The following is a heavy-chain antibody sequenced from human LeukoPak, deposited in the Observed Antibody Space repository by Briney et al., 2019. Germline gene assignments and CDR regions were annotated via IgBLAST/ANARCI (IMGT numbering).Heavy chain of an antibody. J-gene: IGHJ4*02. CDR2: IYYTGST. V-gene: IGHV4-59*01. CDR1: XDSXXXXY. CDR3: ARATNWNDLSY. D-gene: IGHD1-20*01. Sequence: SLTXXXXXDSXXXXYWTXXXXXXXXXXEWIGYIYYTGSTNYNPSLNSRVTISLDTSKNQFSLKLRSVNAADTAVYYCARATNWNDLSYWGQGTLVTVSS.